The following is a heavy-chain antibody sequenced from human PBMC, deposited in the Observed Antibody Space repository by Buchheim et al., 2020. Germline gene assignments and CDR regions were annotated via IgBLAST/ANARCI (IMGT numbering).Heavy chain of an antibody. V-gene: IGHV3-23*01. D-gene: IGHD1-20*01. J-gene: IGHJ4*02. CDR1: GFTFSGYA. Sequence: EVQLLESGGGLVQPGGSLRLSCAASGFTFSGYAFSWVRQVPGKGLEWVSTITASGRTTFSADSVKGRFPVSRDNSRDTLYLHMSSLRPEDTAVYYCATGMSGYNWNYFDYWGQGAL. CDR3: ATGMSGYNWNYFDY. CDR2: ITASGRTT.